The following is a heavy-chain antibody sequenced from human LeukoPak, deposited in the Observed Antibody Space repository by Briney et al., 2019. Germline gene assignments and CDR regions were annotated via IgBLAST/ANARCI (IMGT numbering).Heavy chain of an antibody. V-gene: IGHV3-48*02. J-gene: IGHJ4*02. CDR1: GFTFSTYN. D-gene: IGHD6-13*01. CDR2: ISSTSSTI. Sequence: PGGSLRPSCAASGFTFSTYNMNWVRQAPGKGLEWVSYISSTSSTIHYADSVKGRFTISRDNAKNSLYLQMNSLRDEDTAVYYCARDQISSSLYKEPLDYWGQGTLVTVSS. CDR3: ARDQISSSLYKEPLDY.